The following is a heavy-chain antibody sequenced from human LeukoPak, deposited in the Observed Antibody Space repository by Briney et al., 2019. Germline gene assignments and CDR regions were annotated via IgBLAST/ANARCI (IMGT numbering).Heavy chain of an antibody. J-gene: IGHJ4*02. V-gene: IGHV4-30-4*01. D-gene: IGHD5-24*01. Sequence: PSETLSLTCTVSGGSISSGDYYWSWIRQPPGKGLEWIGYIYYSGSTYYNPSLKSRVIVSVDTSKNQFSLKLSSVTAADTAVYYCARDLNGYTAIDYWGQGTLVTVSS. CDR1: GGSISSGDYY. CDR2: IYYSGST. CDR3: ARDLNGYTAIDY.